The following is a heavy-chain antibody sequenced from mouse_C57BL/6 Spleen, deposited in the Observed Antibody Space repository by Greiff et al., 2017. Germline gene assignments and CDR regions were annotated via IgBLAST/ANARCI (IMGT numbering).Heavy chain of an antibody. V-gene: IGHV6-3*01. CDR2: IRLKSDNYAT. D-gene: IGHD1-1*01. J-gene: IGHJ4*01. CDR1: GFTFSNYW. Sequence: EVKVVESGGGLVQPGGSMKLSCVASGFTFSNYWMNWVRQSPEKGLEWVAQIRLKSDNYATHYAESVKGRFTISRDDSKSSVYLQMNNLRAEDTGIYYCTGITTVVAPWGQGTSVTVSS. CDR3: TGITTVVAP.